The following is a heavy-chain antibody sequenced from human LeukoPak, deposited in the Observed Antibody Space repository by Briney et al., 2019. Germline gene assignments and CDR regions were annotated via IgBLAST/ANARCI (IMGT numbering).Heavy chain of an antibody. Sequence: PGGSLRLSCAASGFTFDDYGMSWVRQAPGKGLEWVSGINWNGGSTGYADSVKGRFTISRDNAKNSLYLQMNSLRAEDTALYYCARQILWFGEPDAFDIWGQGTMVTVSS. V-gene: IGHV3-20*04. CDR3: ARQILWFGEPDAFDI. J-gene: IGHJ3*02. CDR2: INWNGGST. D-gene: IGHD3-10*01. CDR1: GFTFDDYG.